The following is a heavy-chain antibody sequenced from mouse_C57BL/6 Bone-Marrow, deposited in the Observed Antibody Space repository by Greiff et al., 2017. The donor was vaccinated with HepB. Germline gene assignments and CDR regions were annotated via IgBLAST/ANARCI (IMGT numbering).Heavy chain of an antibody. CDR3: AREGDYDYFDY. J-gene: IGHJ2*01. D-gene: IGHD2-4*01. CDR1: GYSITSGYY. CDR2: ISYDGSN. V-gene: IGHV3-6*01. Sequence: EVKLMESGPGLVKPSQSLSLTCSVTGYSITSGYYWNWIRQFPGNKLEWMGYISYDGSNNYNPSLKNRISITRDTSKIQFFLKLNSVTTEDTATYYCAREGDYDYFDYWGQGTTLTVSS.